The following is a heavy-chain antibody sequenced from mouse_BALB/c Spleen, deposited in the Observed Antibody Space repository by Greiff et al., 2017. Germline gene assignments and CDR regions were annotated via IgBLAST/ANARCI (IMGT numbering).Heavy chain of an antibody. CDR1: GYTFTSYY. CDR3: TRNYGSSHWFAY. J-gene: IGHJ3*01. D-gene: IGHD1-1*01. Sequence: VKLQESGAELVKPGASVKLSCKASGYTFTSYYMYWVKQRPGQGLEWIGEINPSNGGTNFNEKFKSKATLTVDKSSSTAYMQLSSLTSEDSAVYYCTRNYGSSHWFAYWGQGTLVTVSA. CDR2: INPSNGGT. V-gene: IGHV1S81*02.